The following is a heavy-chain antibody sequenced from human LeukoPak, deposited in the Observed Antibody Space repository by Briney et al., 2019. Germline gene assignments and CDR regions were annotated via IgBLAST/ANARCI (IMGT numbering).Heavy chain of an antibody. J-gene: IGHJ6*02. V-gene: IGHV3-30*02. Sequence: PGGSLRLSCAASGFTFSLYGVHWVRQATGKGLEWLAFIRYDGSNKYYADSVKGRFTISRDNSKNTLYLQINSLRAEDTAVYYCAKDRSSWTNGMDVWGQGTTVTVSS. CDR3: AKDRSSWTNGMDV. CDR2: IRYDGSNK. CDR1: GFTFSLYG. D-gene: IGHD6-13*01.